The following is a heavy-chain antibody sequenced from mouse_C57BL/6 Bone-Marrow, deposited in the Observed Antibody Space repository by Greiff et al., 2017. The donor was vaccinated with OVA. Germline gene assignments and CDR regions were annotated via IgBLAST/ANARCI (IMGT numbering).Heavy chain of an antibody. CDR2: ISSGGSYT. V-gene: IGHV5-6*01. D-gene: IGHD2-4*01. CDR3: ARQYYDYDGFAY. CDR1: GFTFSSYG. Sequence: EVKLVESGGDLVKPGGSLKLSCAASGFTFSSYGMSWVRQTPDKRLEWVATISSGGSYTYYPDSVKGRFTISRDNAKNTLYLQMSSLKSEDTAMYYCARQYYDYDGFAYWGQGTLVTVSA. J-gene: IGHJ3*01.